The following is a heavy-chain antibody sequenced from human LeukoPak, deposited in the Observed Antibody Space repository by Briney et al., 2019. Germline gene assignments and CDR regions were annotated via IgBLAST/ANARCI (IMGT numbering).Heavy chain of an antibody. CDR3: ATAVAGTVRGLYFDY. CDR1: GVSVSSGSYY. V-gene: IGHV4-61*01. Sequence: SETLSLTCTVSGVSVSSGSYYWSWIRQPPGKGLEWIGYIYYSGSTNYNPSLKSRVTISVDTSKNQFSLKLSSVTAADTAVYYCATAVAGTVRGLYFDYWGQGTLVTVSS. CDR2: IYYSGST. J-gene: IGHJ4*02. D-gene: IGHD6-19*01.